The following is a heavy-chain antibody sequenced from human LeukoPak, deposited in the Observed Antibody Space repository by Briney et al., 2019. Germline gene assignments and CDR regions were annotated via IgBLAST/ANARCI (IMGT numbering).Heavy chain of an antibody. CDR3: ASLVDTAMVYTGHYFDY. J-gene: IGHJ4*02. CDR1: GYTFTGYY. V-gene: IGHV1-2*02. CDR2: INPNSGGT. Sequence: GASVKVSCKASGYTFTGYYMHWVRQAPGQGLEWMGWINPNSGGTNYAQKFQGRVTMTRDTSISTAYMELSRLRSDDTAVYYCASLVDTAMVYTGHYFDYWGQGTLVTVSS. D-gene: IGHD5-18*01.